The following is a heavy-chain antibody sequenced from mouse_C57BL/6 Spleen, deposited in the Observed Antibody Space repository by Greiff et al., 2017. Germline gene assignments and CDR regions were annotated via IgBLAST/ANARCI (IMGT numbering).Heavy chain of an antibody. CDR1: GYAFSSSW. V-gene: IGHV1-82*01. J-gene: IGHJ2*01. D-gene: IGHD1-1*01. Sequence: VKLVESGPELVKPGASVKISCKASGYAFSSSWMNWVKQRPGKGLEWIGRIYPGDGDTNYNGKFKGKATLTADKSSSTAYMQLSSLTSEDSAVYFCARWTTVVAGGFDYWGQGTTLTVSS. CDR2: IYPGDGDT. CDR3: ARWTTVVAGGFDY.